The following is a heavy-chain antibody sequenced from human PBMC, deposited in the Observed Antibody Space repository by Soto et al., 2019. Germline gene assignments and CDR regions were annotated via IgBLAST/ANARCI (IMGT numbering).Heavy chain of an antibody. J-gene: IGHJ5*02. CDR1: ASTFTGYT. V-gene: IGHV1-18*04. D-gene: IGHD1-1*01. CDR3: ARGTVPSGRWCGP. Sequence: QVHLVQSGTELKEPGASVKVSCQASASTFTGYTITWVRQAPGQGLEWMGGISTFNGNTKYAGKFEGRVTMTTNTTTSTASMELTSLTFDDAAVYLCARGTVPSGRWCGPWGKGTLVSVSS. CDR2: ISTFNGNT.